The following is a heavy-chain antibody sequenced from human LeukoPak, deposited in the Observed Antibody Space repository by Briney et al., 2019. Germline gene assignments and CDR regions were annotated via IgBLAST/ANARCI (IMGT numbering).Heavy chain of an antibody. D-gene: IGHD3-22*01. Sequence: XXSAISGSGGSTYYADSVKGRFTISRDNSENTLYLQMNSLRAEDTAVYYCAKARHYYDSSGYLDYWGQGTLVTVSS. J-gene: IGHJ4*02. CDR3: AKARHYYDSSGYLDY. CDR2: ISGSGGST. V-gene: IGHV3-23*01.